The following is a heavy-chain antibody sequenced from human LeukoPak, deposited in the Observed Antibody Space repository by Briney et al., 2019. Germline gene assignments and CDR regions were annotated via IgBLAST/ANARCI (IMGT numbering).Heavy chain of an antibody. D-gene: IGHD3-16*01. CDR3: AKDSNDYVWGSYKN. J-gene: IGHJ4*02. V-gene: IGHV3-9*01. Sequence: GGSLRLSCAASGFTFDDYAMHWVRQAPGKGLEWVSGISWNSGGIGYADSVKGRFTISRDNAKNSLYLQMNSLRAEDTALYYCAKDSNDYVWGSYKNWGQGTLVTVSS. CDR1: GFTFDDYA. CDR2: ISWNSGGI.